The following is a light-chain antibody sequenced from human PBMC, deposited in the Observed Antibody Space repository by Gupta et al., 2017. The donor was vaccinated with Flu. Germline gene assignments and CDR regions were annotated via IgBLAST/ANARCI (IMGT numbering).Light chain of an antibody. V-gene: IGKV3-20*01. Sequence: EIVLTQSPGTLYLSPGERATLSCRASQSVSNNYLAWYYQKPGQAPRLLIYGASSRATGIPDRFSGSGSGTDFTLTISRLEPEDFAVYYCQQYGSSPTWTFGQGTKVEI. CDR1: QSVSNNY. CDR3: QQYGSSPTWT. CDR2: GAS. J-gene: IGKJ1*01.